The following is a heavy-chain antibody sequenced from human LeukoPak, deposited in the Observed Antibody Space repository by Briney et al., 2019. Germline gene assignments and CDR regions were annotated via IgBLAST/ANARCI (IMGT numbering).Heavy chain of an antibody. CDR2: IYYSGST. J-gene: IGHJ4*02. CDR3: ARNTVTPTLFDY. CDR1: GGSISSGDYY. D-gene: IGHD4-11*01. Sequence: SETLSPTCTVSGGSISSGDYYWSWIRQPPGKGLEWIGYIYYSGSTYYNPSLKSRVTISVDTSKNQFSLKLSSMTAADTAVYYCARNTVTPTLFDYWGQGTLVTVSS. V-gene: IGHV4-30-4*01.